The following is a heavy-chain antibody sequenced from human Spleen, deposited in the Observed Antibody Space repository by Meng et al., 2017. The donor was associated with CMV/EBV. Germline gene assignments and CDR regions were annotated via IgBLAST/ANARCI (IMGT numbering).Heavy chain of an antibody. CDR3: AKGIRDTAMVYDAFDI. CDR2: ISGTGGRS. CDR1: GFTFNTYA. V-gene: IGHV3-23*01. J-gene: IGHJ3*02. D-gene: IGHD5-18*01. Sequence: GESLKISCAASGFTFNTYAMTWIRQAPEKGLEWVSTISGTGGRSYYADAVKGRFTISRDNSKNKLYLQMNSLRVDDTAVYYCAKGIRDTAMVYDAFDIWGQGTMVTVSS.